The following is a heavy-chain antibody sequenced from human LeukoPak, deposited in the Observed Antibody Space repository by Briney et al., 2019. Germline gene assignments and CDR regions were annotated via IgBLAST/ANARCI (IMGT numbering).Heavy chain of an antibody. Sequence: ASVKVSCKASGYTFTGYYMHWVRQAPGQGLEWMGWINPNSGGTNYAQKFQGRVTMTRDTSISTAYMEMSRLRSDDTAVYYCARVRRGLAGDWFDPWGQGTLVTVSS. CDR2: INPNSGGT. CDR3: ARVRRGLAGDWFDP. CDR1: GYTFTGYY. D-gene: IGHD1-26*01. J-gene: IGHJ5*02. V-gene: IGHV1-2*02.